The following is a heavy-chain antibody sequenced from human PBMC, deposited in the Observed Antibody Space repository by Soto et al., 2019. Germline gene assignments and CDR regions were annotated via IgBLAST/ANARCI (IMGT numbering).Heavy chain of an antibody. V-gene: IGHV3-48*02. CDR2: ISSRSSTI. J-gene: IGHJ6*04. CDR1: GFTFSSYS. Sequence: EVQLVESGGGLVQPGGSLRLSCAASGFTFSSYSMNWVRHAPGKGLEWVSYISSRSSTIYYADSVKGRFTISRDNVKNSPYPQMNCLRDEDTAVYYWARGGWELRPYYHYYGMDVWGEGTTVTVSS. CDR3: ARGGWELRPYYHYYGMDV. D-gene: IGHD1-26*01.